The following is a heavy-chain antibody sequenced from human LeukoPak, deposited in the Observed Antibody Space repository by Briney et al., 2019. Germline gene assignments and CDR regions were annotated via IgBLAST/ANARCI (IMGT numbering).Heavy chain of an antibody. CDR1: GFTFSSYA. Sequence: GGSLRLSCAASGFTFSSYAMSWVRQAPGKGLEWVSAISGSGGSTYYADSVKGRFIISRDNSKNTLFLQMNSLRAEDTAVYYCAKDFSQEGNHSVDYWGQGTLVTVSS. CDR2: ISGSGGST. D-gene: IGHD1-14*01. J-gene: IGHJ4*02. CDR3: AKDFSQEGNHSVDY. V-gene: IGHV3-23*01.